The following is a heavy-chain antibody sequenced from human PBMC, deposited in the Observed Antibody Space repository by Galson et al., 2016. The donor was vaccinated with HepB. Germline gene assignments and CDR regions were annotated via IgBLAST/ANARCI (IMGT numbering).Heavy chain of an antibody. V-gene: IGHV3-20*01. Sequence: SLRLSCAVSGFTFDGHGMTWVRQAPGKGLEWVSGINWSGGSTAYADAVKGRFTMYRDDAKKSLYLQMSRLRVEDTALYQCARGLVGSGMDVWGSGTTGTVSS. D-gene: IGHD3-10*01. CDR1: GFTFDGHG. CDR3: ARGLVGSGMDV. CDR2: INWSGGST. J-gene: IGHJ6*04.